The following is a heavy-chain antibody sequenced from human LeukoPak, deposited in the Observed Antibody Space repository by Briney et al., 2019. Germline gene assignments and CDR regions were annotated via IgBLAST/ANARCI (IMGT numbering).Heavy chain of an antibody. Sequence: GASVKVSCKASGYTFTSNYIHWVRQAPGQGLEWMGMIYPRDGSTSYAQKFQGRVTVTRDTSTSTVHMELSGLRSEDTAVYYCERDQEGFDYWGQGTLVTVSS. J-gene: IGHJ4*02. V-gene: IGHV1-46*01. CDR1: GYTFTSNY. CDR3: ERDQEGFDY. CDR2: IYPRDGST.